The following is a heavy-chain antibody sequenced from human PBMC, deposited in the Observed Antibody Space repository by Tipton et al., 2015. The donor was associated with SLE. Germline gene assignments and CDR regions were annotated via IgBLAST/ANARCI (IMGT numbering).Heavy chain of an antibody. V-gene: IGHV4-61*01. D-gene: IGHD3-16*01. Sequence: TLSLTCTVSGGSISSSSNYWSWIRQPPGKGLEWIGYIYYTGSTNYNPSLKSRVTISVDTSKNQFSLKLTSVTAADTAVYYCARGGTARTLLSWGQGTLVTVSS. CDR3: ARGGTARTLLS. CDR2: IYYTGST. CDR1: GGSISSSSNY. J-gene: IGHJ4*02.